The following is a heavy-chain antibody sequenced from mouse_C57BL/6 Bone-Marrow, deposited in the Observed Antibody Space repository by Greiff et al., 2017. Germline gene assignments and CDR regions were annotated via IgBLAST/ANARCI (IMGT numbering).Heavy chain of an antibody. CDR1: GFTFSSYA. Sequence: EVKLMESGGGLVKPGGSLKLSCAASGFTFSSYAMSWVRQTPEKRLEWVATISDGGGYTYYPDNVKGRFTISRDNAKNNLYLQMSHLKPEDTAMYNCAGRWLLGYFDYWGQGTTLTVSS. V-gene: IGHV5-4*03. CDR2: ISDGGGYT. D-gene: IGHD2-3*01. CDR3: AGRWLLGYFDY. J-gene: IGHJ2*01.